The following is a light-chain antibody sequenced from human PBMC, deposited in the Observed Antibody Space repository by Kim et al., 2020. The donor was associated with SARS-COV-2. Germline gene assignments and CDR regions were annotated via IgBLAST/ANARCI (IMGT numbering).Light chain of an antibody. CDR1: QSVSSN. CDR2: GAS. Sequence: EIVMTQSPGTLSVSPGERVTLSCRASQSVSSNLAWYQQKPVQAPRLLIYGASTRASGIPVRFSGSGSGTEFTLTISSLQSEDFAVYYCHQYNNWHAFGQGTKLEI. V-gene: IGKV3-15*01. J-gene: IGKJ2*01. CDR3: HQYNNWHA.